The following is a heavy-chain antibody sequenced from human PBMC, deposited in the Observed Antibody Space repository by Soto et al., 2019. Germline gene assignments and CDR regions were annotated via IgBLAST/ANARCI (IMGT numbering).Heavy chain of an antibody. CDR3: ARDVEERLTGYYIPFDY. V-gene: IGHV1-18*01. J-gene: IGHJ4*02. CDR2: ISAYSGDI. CDR1: DYTFASYG. D-gene: IGHD3-9*01. Sequence: ASVKVSCKASDYTFASYGVSWVRQAPGQGLEWMGWISAYSGDIKYAQNFQGRVTLTTDTSTSTAYMELRSLRYDDTAVYYCARDVEERLTGYYIPFDYWGQGTQVTVSS.